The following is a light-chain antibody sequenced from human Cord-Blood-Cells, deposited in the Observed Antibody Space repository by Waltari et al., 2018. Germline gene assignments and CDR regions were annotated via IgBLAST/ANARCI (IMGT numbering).Light chain of an antibody. J-gene: IGLJ3*02. CDR2: DVS. CDR3: SSYTSSSTWV. V-gene: IGLV2-14*01. Sequence: QSALTQPASVSGSPGQSITISCTGTSSDVGGYNYVSWYQQHPGKAPKHMIYDVSKRPSGVSTRFSGSKSGNTASLTISGLQAEDEADYYCSSYTSSSTWVFGGGTKLTVL. CDR1: SSDVGGYNY.